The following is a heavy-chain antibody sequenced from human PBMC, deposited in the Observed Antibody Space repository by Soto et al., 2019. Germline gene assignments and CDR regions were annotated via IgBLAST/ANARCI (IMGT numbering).Heavy chain of an antibody. CDR1: GFTFSSYG. D-gene: IGHD3-10*01. CDR3: AKGEVRGIIPSYFDY. V-gene: IGHV3-30*18. J-gene: IGHJ4*02. CDR2: ISNDGSNE. Sequence: GGSLRLSCAASGFTFSSYGMHWVRQAPGKGLEWVARISNDGSNEYYVDSVKGRFTISRDNSKNTLYLQMDSLRAEDTAVYYCAKGEVRGIIPSYFDYWGLGTLVTVSS.